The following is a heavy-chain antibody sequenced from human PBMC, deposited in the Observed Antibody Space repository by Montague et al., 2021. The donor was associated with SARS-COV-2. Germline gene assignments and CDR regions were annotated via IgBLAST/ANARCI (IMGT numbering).Heavy chain of an antibody. CDR1: GYTFTSYY. CDR3: ARLRRYYYGSGSYYPDDY. V-gene: IGHV1-46*01. D-gene: IGHD3-10*01. Sequence: SVKVSCKASGYTFTSYYMHWVRQAPGQGLEWMGIINPSGGTTSYAQKFQGGVTMTRDTSTSTVYMELSSLRSEDTAVYYCARLRRYYYGSGSYYPDDYWGQGTLVTVSS. CDR2: INPSGGTT. J-gene: IGHJ4*02.